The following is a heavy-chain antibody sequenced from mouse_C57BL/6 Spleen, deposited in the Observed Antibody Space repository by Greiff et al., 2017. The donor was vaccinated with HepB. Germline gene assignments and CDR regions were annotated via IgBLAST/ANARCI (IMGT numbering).Heavy chain of an antibody. CDR1: GYTFTSYW. V-gene: IGHV1-61*01. J-gene: IGHJ1*03. CDR2: IYPSDSET. Sequence: QVQLQQPGAELVRPGSSVKLSCKASGYTFTSYWMDWVKQRPGQGLEWIGNIYPSDSETHYNQKFKDKATLTVDKSSSTAYMQLSSLTSEDSAVYYCASGGAYCGSSGGYFDVWGTGTTVTVSS. D-gene: IGHD1-1*01. CDR3: ASGGAYCGSSGGYFDV.